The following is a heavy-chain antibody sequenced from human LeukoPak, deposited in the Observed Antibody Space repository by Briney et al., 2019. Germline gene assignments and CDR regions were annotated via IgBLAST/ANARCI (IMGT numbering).Heavy chain of an antibody. V-gene: IGHV3-30*02. D-gene: IGHD6-13*01. Sequence: PGGSLRLSCAASGINFRSSGMHWVRQAPGKGLEWVTFIQNDGSDKYYAASVKGRLTISRDNSKNTVYLHVASLRADDTALYYCAREGGRAVPGRFDQWGQGTLVTVSS. CDR3: AREGGRAVPGRFDQ. CDR2: IQNDGSDK. CDR1: GINFRSSG. J-gene: IGHJ4*02.